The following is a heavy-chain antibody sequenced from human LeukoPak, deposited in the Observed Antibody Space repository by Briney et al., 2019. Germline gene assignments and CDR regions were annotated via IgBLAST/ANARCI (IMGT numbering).Heavy chain of an antibody. CDR2: IYSGGST. D-gene: IGHD2-2*01. CDR3: ARDLVHHNYYYYGMDV. CDR1: GFIVSSNY. V-gene: IGHV3-53*01. Sequence: QPGGSLRLSCAASGFIVSSNYMSWVRQAPGKGLGWVSVIYSGGSTYYADSVKGRFTISRDNSKNTLYLQMNSLRAEDTAVYYCARDLVHHNYYYYGMDVWGQGTTVTVSS. J-gene: IGHJ6*02.